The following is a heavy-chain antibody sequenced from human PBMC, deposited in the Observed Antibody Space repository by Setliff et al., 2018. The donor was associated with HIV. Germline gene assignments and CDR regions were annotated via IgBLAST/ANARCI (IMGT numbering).Heavy chain of an antibody. CDR1: GFSFSSYT. CDR3: ARDTGQLVYYFDS. D-gene: IGHD6-6*01. Sequence: QPGGSLRLSCEASGFSFSSYTMNWVRQAPGKGLEWVAVILYDGSNKYYADSVKGRFTISRDNLKKRVYLQMSSLRAEDTAVYFCARDTGQLVYYFDSWGQGTLVTVSS. J-gene: IGHJ4*02. V-gene: IGHV3-30*04. CDR2: ILYDGSNK.